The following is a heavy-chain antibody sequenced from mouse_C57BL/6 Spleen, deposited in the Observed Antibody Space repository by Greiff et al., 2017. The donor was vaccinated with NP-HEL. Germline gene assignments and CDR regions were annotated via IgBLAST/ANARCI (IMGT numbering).Heavy chain of an antibody. J-gene: IGHJ1*03. CDR3: AGSTRVTTRYCDV. Sequence: QVQLPQPGTELVKPGASVKLSCKASGYTFTSSCMHWVKPSPCQGLEWIGIIIPCYGGTNYNEKFKSKATLTVDKSSSTAYMQLSSLTSEDSAVYECAGSTRVTTRYCDVGGTGTRVTVAS. CDR2: IIPCYGGT. CDR1: GYTFTSSC. V-gene: IGHV1-53*01. D-gene: IGHD2-2*01.